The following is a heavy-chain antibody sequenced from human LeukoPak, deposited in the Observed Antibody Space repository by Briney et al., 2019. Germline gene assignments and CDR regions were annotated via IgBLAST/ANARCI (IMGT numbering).Heavy chain of an antibody. Sequence: GGSLRLSCAASGFTFSSYSMNWVRQAPGKGLEWVSSISSSSSYIYYADSVKGRFTISSDNAKNSLHLQMNSLRAKDTAVYYSARVSRAVGGNCFDYWGQGTLVTVSS. J-gene: IGHJ4*02. D-gene: IGHD6-19*01. CDR3: ARVSRAVGGNCFDY. V-gene: IGHV3-21*01. CDR2: ISSSSSYI. CDR1: GFTFSSYS.